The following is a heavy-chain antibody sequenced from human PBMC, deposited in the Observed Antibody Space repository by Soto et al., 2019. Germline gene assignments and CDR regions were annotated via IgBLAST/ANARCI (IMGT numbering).Heavy chain of an antibody. CDR1: GGSISTGGYH. Sequence: NPSETLSLTFAVSGGSISTGGYHWSWIRQPPGKGLEWIGYMYHSGSTYYNPSLKSRVTISIDRSKNQFSLKLSSVTAADTAVYYCAGLNFDLLTEKYAFDIWGQGTMDT. CDR3: AGLNFDLLTEKYAFDI. V-gene: IGHV4-30-2*01. J-gene: IGHJ3*02. D-gene: IGHD3-9*01. CDR2: MYHSGST.